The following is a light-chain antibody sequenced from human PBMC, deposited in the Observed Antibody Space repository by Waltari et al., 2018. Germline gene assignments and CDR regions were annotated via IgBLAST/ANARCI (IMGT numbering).Light chain of an antibody. Sequence: DIQLTQSPSFLSASVGDRVTITCRASQGITNYLAWYQQKPGKAPELLIYAASSLQSGVPSRFSGSGYGTEFTLTISGLQPEDFATYYCQQLNSYRTFGQGTKVDIK. CDR1: QGITNY. CDR3: QQLNSYRT. V-gene: IGKV1-9*01. CDR2: AAS. J-gene: IGKJ1*01.